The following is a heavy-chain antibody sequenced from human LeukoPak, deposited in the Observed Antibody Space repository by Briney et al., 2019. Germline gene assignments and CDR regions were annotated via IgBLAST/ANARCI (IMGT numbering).Heavy chain of an antibody. CDR3: ARGVATRSYYYYYYGMDV. CDR2: INHSGST. V-gene: IGHV4-34*01. CDR1: GGSFSGYY. Sequence: SETLPLTCAVYGGSFSGYYWSWIRQPPGKGLEWTGEINHSGSTNYNPSLKSRVTISVDTSKNQFSLKLSSVTAADTAVYYCARGVATRSYYYYYYGMDVWGQGTTVTVSS. J-gene: IGHJ6*02. D-gene: IGHD5-12*01.